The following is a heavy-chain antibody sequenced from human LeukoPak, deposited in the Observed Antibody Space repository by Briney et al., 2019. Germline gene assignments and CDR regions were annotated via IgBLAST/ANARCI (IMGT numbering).Heavy chain of an antibody. D-gene: IGHD4-11*01. J-gene: IGHJ6*03. CDR3: AREVNYYFYLDV. Sequence: GGSLRLSCAASGFSFSDYTFHWVREAPGNGLEWLAVISDGGANTYYANSVKGRFTVSRDNSKNTLYLQMTSLRAEDTAVYFCAREVNYYFYLDVWGTGTTV. V-gene: IGHV3-30*01. CDR1: GFSFSDYT. CDR2: ISDGGANT.